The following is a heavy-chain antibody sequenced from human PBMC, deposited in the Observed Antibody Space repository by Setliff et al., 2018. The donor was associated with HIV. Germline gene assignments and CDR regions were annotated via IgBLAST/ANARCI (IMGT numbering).Heavy chain of an antibody. Sequence: NPSETLSLTCTVSGGSVNSQTDYWTWIRQPAGKGLEWIGHIYISRNTNYNTSLKGRVAMPVDRSKNQFSLKLNSVTAADTAVYYCARARGSVAYINTFDSWGQGTLVTVSS. CDR2: IYISRNT. J-gene: IGHJ4*02. V-gene: IGHV4-61*09. D-gene: IGHD3-16*01. CDR1: GGSVNSQTDY. CDR3: ARARGSVAYINTFDS.